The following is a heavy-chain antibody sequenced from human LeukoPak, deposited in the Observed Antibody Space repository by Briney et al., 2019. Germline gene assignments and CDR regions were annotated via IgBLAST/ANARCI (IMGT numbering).Heavy chain of an antibody. CDR2: ISSNSRYR. J-gene: IGHJ4*02. CDR3: ARVAEAAAFDS. CDR1: GFTFYTYS. D-gene: IGHD6-13*01. V-gene: IGHV3-21*06. Sequence: GGSLRLSCAASGFTFYTYSMNWVRQAPGKGLEWVSSISSNSRYRYYADSMRGRFTISRDNAKNSLYLQMNSLKPEDTAVYYCARVAEAAAFDSWGQGTLVTVSS.